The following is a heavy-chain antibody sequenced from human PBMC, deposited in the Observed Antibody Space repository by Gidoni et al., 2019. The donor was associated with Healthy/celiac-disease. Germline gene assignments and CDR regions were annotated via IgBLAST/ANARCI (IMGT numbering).Heavy chain of an antibody. J-gene: IGHJ4*02. CDR3: TKDFGPYCGGDCYSRGGAYFDY. Sequence: QVQLVESGGGVVQPGRSLRLSCAASGFTFSSYGMHCVRQAPGKGLAWVAVISYDGSNKYYADSVKGRFTISRDNSKNTLYLQMNSLRAEDTAVYYCTKDFGPYCGGDCYSRGGAYFDYWGQGTLVTVSS. CDR2: ISYDGSNK. D-gene: IGHD2-21*02. CDR1: GFTFSSYG. V-gene: IGHV3-30*18.